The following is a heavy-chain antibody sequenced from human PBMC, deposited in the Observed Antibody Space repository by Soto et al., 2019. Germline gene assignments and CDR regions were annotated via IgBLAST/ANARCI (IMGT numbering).Heavy chain of an antibody. CDR3: AKALKTSTYFDP. J-gene: IGHJ5*02. V-gene: IGHV3-30*18. Sequence: PGGSLRLSCAASGFTFSSYGMHWVRQAPGKGLEWVAVISYDGSNKYYADSVKGRFTISRDNSKNTLYLQMNSLRAEDTAVYYCAKALKTSTYFDPWGQGTLVTVSS. CDR1: GFTFSSYG. D-gene: IGHD6-6*01. CDR2: ISYDGSNK.